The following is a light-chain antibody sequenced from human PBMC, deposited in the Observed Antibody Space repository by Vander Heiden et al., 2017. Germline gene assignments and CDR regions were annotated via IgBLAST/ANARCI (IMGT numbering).Light chain of an antibody. J-gene: IGLJ2*01. CDR1: SSDVAGYNY. V-gene: IGLV2-11*01. Sequence: QPALTQPRPVSGSPGQSVIISCTGTSSDVAGYNYVSWYQQHPGKAPKLLIYDVSKRPSGVPDRFSGSKSGNTASLTISGLQADDEADYYCCSYAGTYTPVVFGGGTKLTVL. CDR2: DVS. CDR3: CSYAGTYTPVV.